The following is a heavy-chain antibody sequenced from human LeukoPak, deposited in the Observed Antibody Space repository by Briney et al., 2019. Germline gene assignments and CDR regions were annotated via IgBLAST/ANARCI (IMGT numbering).Heavy chain of an antibody. Sequence: PSQTLSLTCTVSDGSISGGDYYWSWIRQPPGKGLEWIGHIYYSGTTNYNPSLKSRVIISVDTSKNQLSLRLSSVTAADTAVYYCARGYYMDVWGKGTTVTVSS. CDR1: DGSISGGDYY. CDR2: IYYSGTT. CDR3: ARGYYMDV. V-gene: IGHV4-61*08. J-gene: IGHJ6*03.